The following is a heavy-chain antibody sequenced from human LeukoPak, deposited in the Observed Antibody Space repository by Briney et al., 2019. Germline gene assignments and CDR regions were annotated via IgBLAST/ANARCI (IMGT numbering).Heavy chain of an antibody. CDR3: AKAPPDPVGSRWGPVDY. CDR2: ISYDGSNK. D-gene: IGHD1-26*01. CDR1: GFTFSSYA. J-gene: IGHJ4*02. Sequence: GGSLRLSCAASGFTFSSYAMHWVRQAPGKGLEWVAVISYDGSNKYYADSVKGRFTISRDNSKNTLYLHMNSLRAQDTAIYYCAKAPPDPVGSRWGPVDYWGQGTLVTVSS. V-gene: IGHV3-30*04.